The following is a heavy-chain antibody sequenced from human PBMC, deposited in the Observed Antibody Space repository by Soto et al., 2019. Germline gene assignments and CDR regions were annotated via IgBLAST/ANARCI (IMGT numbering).Heavy chain of an antibody. J-gene: IGHJ4*02. D-gene: IGHD6-6*01. CDR1: GYTFTSYG. Sequence: QVQLVQSGAEVRKPGASVKVSCKASGYTFTSYGISWGRQAPGQGHEWMGWISAYNGNTNYAQKLQGRVTMTTDTSTSAAYMELRSLRSDDTAVYYCARDFAEYSSSPRLFAYGGQGTLVTVSS. V-gene: IGHV1-18*04. CDR3: ARDFAEYSSSPRLFAY. CDR2: ISAYNGNT.